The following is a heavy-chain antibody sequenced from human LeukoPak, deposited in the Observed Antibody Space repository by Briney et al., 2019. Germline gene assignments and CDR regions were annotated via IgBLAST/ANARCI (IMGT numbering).Heavy chain of an antibody. V-gene: IGHV4-59*01. CDR3: ARGYYDSSGYYLAAY. CDR1: GGSISSYY. CDR2: IYYSGST. J-gene: IGHJ4*02. D-gene: IGHD3-22*01. Sequence: LETLSLTCTVSGGSISSYYWNWIRQPPGKGLEWIGYIYYSGSTNYNPSLKSRVTLSVDTSKNQFSLKLTSVTAADTAVYYCARGYYDSSGYYLAAYWGQGTLVTVSS.